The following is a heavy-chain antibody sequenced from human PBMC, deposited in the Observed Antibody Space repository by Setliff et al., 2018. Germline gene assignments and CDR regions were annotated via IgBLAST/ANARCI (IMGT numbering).Heavy chain of an antibody. CDR1: GFSFNTYG. V-gene: IGHV3-30*02. D-gene: IGHD2-21*01. J-gene: IGHJ4*02. Sequence: PGGSLRLSCAASGFSFNTYGMHWVRQAPGEGLEWVAFVRFDGTYKYYADSVKGRFTISRDNSDNTLYLQMNSLRVEDTAVYYCAKVKKPLIRGSAFDYWGQGTLVTVSS. CDR3: AKVKKPLIRGSAFDY. CDR2: VRFDGTYK.